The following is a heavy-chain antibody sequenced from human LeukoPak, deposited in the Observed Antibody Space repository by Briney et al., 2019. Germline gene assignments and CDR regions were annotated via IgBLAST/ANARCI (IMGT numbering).Heavy chain of an antibody. V-gene: IGHV1-18*01. Sequence: GSSVRVSCKASGGTFSSYTISWVRQAPGQGLGWMGWISAYNGNTNYAQKLQGRVTMTTDTSTSTAYMELRSLRSDDTAVYYCARDLYYYDSSGYPYAGFFGYWGQGTLVTVSS. CDR3: ARDLYYYDSSGYPYAGFFGY. CDR2: ISAYNGNT. D-gene: IGHD3-22*01. CDR1: GGTFSSYT. J-gene: IGHJ4*02.